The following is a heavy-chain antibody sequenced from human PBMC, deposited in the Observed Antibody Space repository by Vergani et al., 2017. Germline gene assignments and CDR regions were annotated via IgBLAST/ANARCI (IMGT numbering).Heavy chain of an antibody. CDR1: GFTFDDYA. D-gene: IGHD6-13*01. V-gene: IGHV3-43D*04. CDR2: ISWDGGST. CDR3: AKDFGGQQLAPGSY. Sequence: EVQLVESGGVVVQPGGSLRLSCAASGFTFDDYAMHWVRQAPGKGLEWVSLISWDGGSTYYADSVKGRFTISRDNSKNSLYLQMNSLRAEDTALYYCAKDFGGQQLAPGSYWGQGTLVTVSS. J-gene: IGHJ4*02.